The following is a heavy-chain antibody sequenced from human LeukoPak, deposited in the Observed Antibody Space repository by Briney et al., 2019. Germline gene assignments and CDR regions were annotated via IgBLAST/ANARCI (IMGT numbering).Heavy chain of an antibody. D-gene: IGHD7-27*01. CDR3: ARDLTGDPHYYFYYGMDV. CDR2: ISAHTGKS. J-gene: IGHJ6*02. V-gene: IGHV1-18*01. Sequence: GAAVKVSCKASGYTFSIYGITWVRQAPGQGLEWMGWISAHTGKSDYAQKFQNRVTMTADTATSTAYMELRSLGSEDTAVYYCARDLTGDPHYYFYYGMDVWGQGTTVTVSS. CDR1: GYTFSIYG.